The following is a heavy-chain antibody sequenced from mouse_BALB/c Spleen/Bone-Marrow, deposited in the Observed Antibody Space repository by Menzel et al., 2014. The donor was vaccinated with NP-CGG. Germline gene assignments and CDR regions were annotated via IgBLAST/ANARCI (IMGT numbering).Heavy chain of an antibody. J-gene: IGHJ4*01. D-gene: IGHD1-1*01. CDR1: GYTFTSYW. Sequence: VQLQQSGAELARPGASVKLSCKASGYTFTSYWMQWVKQRPGQGLEWIGAIYPGDGDTRNTQKFKGKATLTADKSSSTAYMQLSSLASEDSAVYYCARNYYYGSSWSAMDYWGQGTSVTGSS. V-gene: IGHV1-87*01. CDR3: ARNYYYGSSWSAMDY. CDR2: IYPGDGDT.